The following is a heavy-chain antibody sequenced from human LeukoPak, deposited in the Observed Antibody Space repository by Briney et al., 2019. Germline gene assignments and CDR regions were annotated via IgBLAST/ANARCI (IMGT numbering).Heavy chain of an antibody. CDR3: ARDSLVEALGGYLGMDV. J-gene: IGHJ6*02. Sequence: ASVKVSCKVSGYTLTELSMHWVRQAPGKGLEWMGGFDPEDGETIYAQKFQGRVTMTEDTSTDTAYMELSSLRSEDTAVYYCARDSLVEALGGYLGMDVWGQGTTVTVSS. D-gene: IGHD2-2*01. CDR1: GYTLTELS. V-gene: IGHV1-24*01. CDR2: FDPEDGET.